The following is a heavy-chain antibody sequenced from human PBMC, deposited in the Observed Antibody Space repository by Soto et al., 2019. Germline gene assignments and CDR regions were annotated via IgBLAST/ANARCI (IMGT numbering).Heavy chain of an antibody. CDR1: GGSISSSHW. Sequence: SETLSLTCAVSGGSISSSHWWGWVRQAPGKGQEWIGEIYHSGSTNYNPSLKSRITMSVDKSKNQFSVNLGSVTAADTAVYYCVRDADETAIVPAPWLVWGRGTMVTVSS. CDR2: IYHSGST. D-gene: IGHD2-21*02. CDR3: VRDADETAIVPAPWLV. J-gene: IGHJ6*02. V-gene: IGHV4-4*02.